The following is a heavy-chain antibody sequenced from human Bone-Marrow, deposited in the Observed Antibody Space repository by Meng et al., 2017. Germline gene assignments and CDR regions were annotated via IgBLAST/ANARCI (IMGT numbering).Heavy chain of an antibody. V-gene: IGHV1-69*06. Sequence: SVKVSCKALGGTFSSYAISWVRQAPGQGLEWMGGIIPIFGTANYAQKFQGRVTITADKSTSTAYMELSSLRSEDTAVYYCARVRGPDYYGSGSYSLGWFDPWGQGTLVTVSS. CDR3: ARVRGPDYYGSGSYSLGWFDP. CDR2: IIPIFGTA. J-gene: IGHJ5*02. CDR1: GGTFSSYA. D-gene: IGHD3-10*01.